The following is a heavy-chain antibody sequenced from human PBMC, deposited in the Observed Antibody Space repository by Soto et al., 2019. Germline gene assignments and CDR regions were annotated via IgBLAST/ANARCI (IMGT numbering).Heavy chain of an antibody. CDR3: ARGGSGYTWFNEF. V-gene: IGHV1-69*13. Sequence: SVKVSCKASGGLFSSYPISWVRQVPGQGLEWMGGIIPVFQTACYTQRFQGRVTITADESTNTAYMELSSLRSEDTAIYYCARGGSGYTWFNEFWGQGTMLTVYS. CDR1: GGLFSSYP. CDR2: IIPVFQTA. J-gene: IGHJ4*02. D-gene: IGHD3-22*01.